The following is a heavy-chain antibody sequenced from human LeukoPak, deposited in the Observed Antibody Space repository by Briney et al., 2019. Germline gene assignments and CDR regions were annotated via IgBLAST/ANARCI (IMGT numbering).Heavy chain of an antibody. Sequence: GGSLRLSCAASGFTFSSYAMHWVRQAPGKGLEWVAVISYDGSNKYYADSVKGRFTISRDNSKNTLYLQMNSLRAEDTAVYYCARDIAMVRGVMYYYYGMDVWGQGTTVTVSS. V-gene: IGHV3-30-3*01. CDR1: GFTFSSYA. CDR3: ARDIAMVRGVMYYYYGMDV. D-gene: IGHD3-10*01. J-gene: IGHJ6*02. CDR2: ISYDGSNK.